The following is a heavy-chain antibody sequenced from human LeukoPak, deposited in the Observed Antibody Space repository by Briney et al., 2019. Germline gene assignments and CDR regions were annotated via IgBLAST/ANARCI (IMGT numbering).Heavy chain of an antibody. V-gene: IGHV1-2*02. J-gene: IGHJ4*02. CDR2: INPHSGGT. Sequence: ASVKVSCKASGYTFTSRGITWVRQAPGQGLEWMGWINPHSGGTDNAQNFQGRVTMTRDTSINTAYMELTRMTSDDTAVYFCARGGGTSGPELDYWGQGTLVTVSS. CDR3: ARGGGTSGPELDY. CDR1: GYTFTSRG. D-gene: IGHD3-3*01.